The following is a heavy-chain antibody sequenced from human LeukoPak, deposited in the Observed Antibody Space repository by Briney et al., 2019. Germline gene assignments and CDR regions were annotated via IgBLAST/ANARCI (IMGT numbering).Heavy chain of an antibody. D-gene: IGHD2-21*02. V-gene: IGHV1-2*02. Sequence: ASVKVSCKASGYTFTGYYMHWVRQAPGQGLEWMGWINPNSGGTNYAQKFQGRVTMTRDTSISTAYMEPSRLRSDDTAVYYCARGDIVVVTASFDYWGQGTLVTVSS. CDR2: INPNSGGT. J-gene: IGHJ4*02. CDR1: GYTFTGYY. CDR3: ARGDIVVVTASFDY.